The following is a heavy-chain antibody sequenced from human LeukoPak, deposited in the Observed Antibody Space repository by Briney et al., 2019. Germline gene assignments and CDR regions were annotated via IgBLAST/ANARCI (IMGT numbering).Heavy chain of an antibody. CDR2: IRYAGGET. V-gene: IGHV3-30*02. CDR3: ARAGVWDYNDSSGYHNGAFDI. Sequence: PGGSLRLSCAASGFTFNSFGFHWVRQAPGKGLEWVAFIRYAGGETFYADSVKGRFTISRDNAKNSLYLQMNSLRAEDTAVYYCARAGVWDYNDSSGYHNGAFDIWGQGTMVTVSS. CDR1: GFTFNSFG. J-gene: IGHJ3*02. D-gene: IGHD3-22*01.